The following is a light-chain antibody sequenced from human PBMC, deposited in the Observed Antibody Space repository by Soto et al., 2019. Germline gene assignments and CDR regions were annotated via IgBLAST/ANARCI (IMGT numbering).Light chain of an antibody. J-gene: IGKJ1*01. Sequence: DFQMTQSPSSLSASVGDRVTITCRASQSISRYLNWYQQKPGKAPKLLIYAASNLQSGVPSRFSGSGSGTDFTLTISSLQREDFATYYCQRSYSSWTFGQGTKVDSK. CDR3: QRSYSSWT. V-gene: IGKV1-39*01. CDR2: AAS. CDR1: QSISRY.